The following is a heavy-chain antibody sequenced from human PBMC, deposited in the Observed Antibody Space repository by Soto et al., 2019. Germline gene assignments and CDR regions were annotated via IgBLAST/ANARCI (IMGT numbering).Heavy chain of an antibody. Sequence: LGESLKISCKGSGYSFTSYWIAWVRQMPGKGLECMGIIYPGDSDTRYSPSFQGQVTISADKSINTAYLQWSSLKASDTAIYYCATTQSSATFKTYYYDMHVWGQGTTVTVSS. CDR1: GYSFTSYW. CDR2: IYPGDSDT. J-gene: IGHJ6*02. D-gene: IGHD3-10*01. CDR3: ATTQSSATFKTYYYDMHV. V-gene: IGHV5-51*01.